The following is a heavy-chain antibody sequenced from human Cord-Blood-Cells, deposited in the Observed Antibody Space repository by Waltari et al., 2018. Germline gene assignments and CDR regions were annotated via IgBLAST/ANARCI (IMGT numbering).Heavy chain of an antibody. J-gene: IGHJ3*02. CDR1: GYTLTELS. Sequence: QVQLVQSGAEVKKPGASVKVSCKVSGYTLTELSMHWVRQAPGKGLEWMGGVDPEDDETSYAQKFQGRVTRTEDTSTDTAYMELSSLRSEDTAVYYCATDQLGYDAFDIWGQGTMVTVSS. CDR3: ATDQLGYDAFDI. D-gene: IGHD1-1*01. V-gene: IGHV1-24*01. CDR2: VDPEDDET.